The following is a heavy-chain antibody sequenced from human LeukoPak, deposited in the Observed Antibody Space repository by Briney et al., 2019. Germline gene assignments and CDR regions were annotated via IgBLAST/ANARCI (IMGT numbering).Heavy chain of an antibody. CDR2: ISGTSSYI. V-gene: IGHV3-21*06. CDR1: GFTFSSNT. J-gene: IGHJ6*03. CDR3: ATSSSWRAPYYYYYMDV. Sequence: PGGSLRLSCAASGFTFSSNTMNWVRQAPGKGLEWVSSISGTSSYIYYADSVKGRFTISRDNAKSSLYLQMNSLRAEDTAVYYCATSSSWRAPYYYYYMDVWGKGTTVTISS. D-gene: IGHD6-13*01.